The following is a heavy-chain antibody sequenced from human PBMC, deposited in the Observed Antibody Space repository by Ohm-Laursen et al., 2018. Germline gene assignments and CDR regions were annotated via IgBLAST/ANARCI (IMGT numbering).Heavy chain of an antibody. CDR2: MNPNSGNT. Sequence: GSSVKVSCKTSGYTFTSYDITRVRQATGQGLEWMGWMNPNSGNTGYAQKFQGRVNMTRNTSISTAYMQLSSLRSEDTAVYYCSRGSKRLHPIDYWGQGTLVTVSS. CDR1: GYTFTSYD. J-gene: IGHJ4*02. V-gene: IGHV1-8*01. D-gene: IGHD6-25*01. CDR3: SRGSKRLHPIDY.